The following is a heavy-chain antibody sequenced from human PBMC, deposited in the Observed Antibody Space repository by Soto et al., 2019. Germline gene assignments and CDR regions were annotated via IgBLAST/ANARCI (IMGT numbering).Heavy chain of an antibody. Sequence: SETLSLTCTVSGGSINFYYWSWIRQPAGKGLEWIGRIYTSGSANYNPSLKSRVTMSVDTSKNQLSLKLRSVTAADSAIYYCAKDRMDHNSVWDPFDIWGRGTMVTVSS. V-gene: IGHV4-4*07. CDR3: AKDRMDHNSVWDPFDI. CDR1: GGSINFYY. D-gene: IGHD1-20*01. CDR2: IYTSGSA. J-gene: IGHJ3*02.